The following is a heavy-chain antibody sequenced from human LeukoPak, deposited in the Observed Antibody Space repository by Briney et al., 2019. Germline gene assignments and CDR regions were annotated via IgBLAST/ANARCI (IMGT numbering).Heavy chain of an antibody. CDR1: GGTFSSYA. D-gene: IGHD3-22*01. CDR3: ARDRGYNGDYYDSSSYFYDY. CDR2: IIPIFGTA. J-gene: IGHJ4*02. Sequence: SVKVSCKASGGTFSSYAISWVRQAPGQGLEWMGGIIPIFGTANYAQKFQGRVTITADESTSTAYMELSSLRSEDTAVYYCARDRGYNGDYYDSSSYFYDYWGQGTLVTVSS. V-gene: IGHV1-69*01.